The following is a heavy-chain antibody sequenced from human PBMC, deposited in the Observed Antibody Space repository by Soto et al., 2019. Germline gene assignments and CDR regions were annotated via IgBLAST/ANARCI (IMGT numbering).Heavy chain of an antibody. Sequence: GGSLRLSCTASGFTFGDYAMSWFRQAPGKGLEWVGFIRSKAYGGTTEYAASVKGRFTISRDDSKSIAYLQMNSLKTEDTAVYYCTRFKAYYDILTGYYTSPFDYWGQGTLVTVSS. D-gene: IGHD3-9*01. CDR3: TRFKAYYDILTGYYTSPFDY. CDR2: IRSKAYGGTT. J-gene: IGHJ4*02. CDR1: GFTFGDYA. V-gene: IGHV3-49*03.